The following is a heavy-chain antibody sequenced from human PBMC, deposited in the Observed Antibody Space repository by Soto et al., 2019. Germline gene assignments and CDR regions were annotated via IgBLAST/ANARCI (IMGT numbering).Heavy chain of an antibody. D-gene: IGHD3-10*01. V-gene: IGHV1-69*01. CDR1: GGTFSSYA. CDR2: IIPIFGTA. J-gene: IGHJ3*02. Sequence: QVQLVQSGAEVKKPGSSVKVSCKASGGTFSSYAISWVRQAPGQGLEWMGGIIPIFGTANYAQKFQGRVTITADESTSTAYMELSSLRSEDTAGYYCARDRTGSGVLSGAFDIWGQGTMVTVSS. CDR3: ARDRTGSGVLSGAFDI.